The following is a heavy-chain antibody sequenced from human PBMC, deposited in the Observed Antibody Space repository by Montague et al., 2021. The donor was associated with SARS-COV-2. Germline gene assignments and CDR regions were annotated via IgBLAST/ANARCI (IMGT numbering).Heavy chain of an antibody. CDR2: IYYSGST. J-gene: IGHJ4*02. D-gene: IGHD3-22*01. CDR3: ARHGKTRIAMIVVVIGYSDY. CDR1: GGSISSSSYY. Sequence: SETLSLTCTVSGGSISSSSYYWGWIRQPPGKGLEWIGSIYYSGSTYYNPSLKSRVTIPVDTSKNQFSLKLSSVTAADTAVYYCARHGKTRIAMIVVVIGYSDYWGQGTLVTVSS. V-gene: IGHV4-39*01.